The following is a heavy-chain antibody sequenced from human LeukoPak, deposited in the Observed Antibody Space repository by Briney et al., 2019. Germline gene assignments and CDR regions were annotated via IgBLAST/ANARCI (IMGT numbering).Heavy chain of an antibody. CDR3: AKDYDILTCYFDY. D-gene: IGHD3-9*01. Sequence: GRSLRLSCAASGFTFSSYGMHWVRQAPGKGLEWGAVISYDGSNKYYAASVKGRFTISRDNSKNTLYLQMNSLRAEDTAVYYCAKDYDILTCYFDYWGQGTLVTVSS. CDR1: GFTFSSYG. CDR2: ISYDGSNK. J-gene: IGHJ4*02. V-gene: IGHV3-30*18.